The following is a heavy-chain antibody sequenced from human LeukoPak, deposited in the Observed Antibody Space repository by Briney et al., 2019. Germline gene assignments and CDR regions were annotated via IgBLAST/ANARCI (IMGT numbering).Heavy chain of an antibody. J-gene: IGHJ5*02. Sequence: ASVKVSCKASGYTFTSYGISWVRQAPGPGLEWMGWISAYNGNTNYAQKFQGRVTMTTDTSTSTAYMELRSLGSDDTAVYYCAREENSGYDYYSELLDPWGQGTLVTVSS. CDR3: AREENSGYDYYSELLDP. V-gene: IGHV1-18*04. CDR2: ISAYNGNT. CDR1: GYTFTSYG. D-gene: IGHD5-12*01.